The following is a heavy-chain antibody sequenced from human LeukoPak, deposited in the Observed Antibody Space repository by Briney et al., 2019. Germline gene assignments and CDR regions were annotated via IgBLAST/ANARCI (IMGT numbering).Heavy chain of an antibody. V-gene: IGHV3-23*01. Sequence: GGSLRLSCAASGFTFSSYAMSWVCQAPGTGLEWVSAISGSGGSTYYADSVKGRFTISRDNSKNTLYLQMNSLRAEDTAVYYCAKKPWIQLWSPFDYWGQGTLVTVSS. D-gene: IGHD5-18*01. CDR3: AKKPWIQLWSPFDY. CDR1: GFTFSSYA. CDR2: ISGSGGST. J-gene: IGHJ4*02.